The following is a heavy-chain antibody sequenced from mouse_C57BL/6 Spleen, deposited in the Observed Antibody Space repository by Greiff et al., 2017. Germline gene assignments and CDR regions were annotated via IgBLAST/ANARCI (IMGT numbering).Heavy chain of an antibody. CDR2: INYDGSST. CDR3: ARARLPGYFDY. Sequence: EVQLQESEGGLVQPGSSMKLSCTASGFTFSDYYMAWVRQVPEKGLEWVANINYDGSSTYYLDSLKSRFIISRDNAKNILYLQMSSLKSEDTATYYCARARLPGYFDYWGQGTTLTVSS. J-gene: IGHJ2*01. V-gene: IGHV5-16*01. CDR1: GFTFSDYY.